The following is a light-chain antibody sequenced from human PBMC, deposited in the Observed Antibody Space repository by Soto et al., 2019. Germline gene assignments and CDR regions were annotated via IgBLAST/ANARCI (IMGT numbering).Light chain of an antibody. J-gene: IGKJ4*01. V-gene: IGKV3-11*01. Sequence: IGVTKSPAALSLTTRERTTLPCRASQSVSTHLGWYQQKPGQAPRLLIYDASNRATGIPARFSGSGSGTDFTLTISSLQPEDFTVYCCTQRSDWPMPFGGRT. CDR2: DAS. CDR3: TQRSDWPMP. CDR1: QSVSTH.